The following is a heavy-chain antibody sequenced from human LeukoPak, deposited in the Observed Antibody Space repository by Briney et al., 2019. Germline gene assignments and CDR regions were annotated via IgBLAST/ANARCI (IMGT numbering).Heavy chain of an antibody. V-gene: IGHV1-46*03. D-gene: IGHD4-17*01. CDR1: GYTFTSYY. CDR2: NNPSGGST. CDR3: ARDNYGDYVTQCFDY. Sequence: GASVKVSCKASGYTFTSYYMHWVRQAPGQGLEWMGINNPSGGSTSYAQKFQGRVTMTRDTSTSTVYMELSSLRSEDTAVYYCARDNYGDYVTQCFDYWGQGTLVTVSS. J-gene: IGHJ4*02.